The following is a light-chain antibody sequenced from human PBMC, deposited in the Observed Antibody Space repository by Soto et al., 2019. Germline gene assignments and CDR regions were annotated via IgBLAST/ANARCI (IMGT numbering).Light chain of an antibody. CDR3: SSYRSGGTFV. Sequence: QSVLTQPASVSGSPGQSIAISCTGTSSDVGGYNYVSWHQQHPGKAPKVLISVVSNRPSGVSNRFSGSKSGNTASLTISGPQAEDEAYYYCSSYRSGGTFVFGSGTKVTVL. CDR1: SSDVGGYNY. V-gene: IGLV2-14*01. CDR2: VVS. J-gene: IGLJ1*01.